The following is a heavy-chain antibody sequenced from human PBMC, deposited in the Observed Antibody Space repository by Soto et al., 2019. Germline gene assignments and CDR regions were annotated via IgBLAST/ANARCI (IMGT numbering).Heavy chain of an antibody. D-gene: IGHD1-26*01. CDR1: GGSLIGGGFY. CDR2: IYYTGTT. V-gene: IGHV4-30-4*01. J-gene: IGHJ4*01. CDR3: AGEGHRSWEYLDL. Sequence: PSETLSLTCTVSGGSLIGGGFYWSWVRQSPGEAPEWIGFIYYTGTTYYNPSLRGRVTMSIDTSKNQFSLELTSVTAADTAIYYWAGEGHRSWEYLDLWGQGTLVTVSS.